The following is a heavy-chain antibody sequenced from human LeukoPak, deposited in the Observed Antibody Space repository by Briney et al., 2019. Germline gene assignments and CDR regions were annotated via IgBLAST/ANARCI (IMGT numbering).Heavy chain of an antibody. Sequence: TGGSLRLSCAASGFIFGDSWMTWVRQVHEEGREWVATIQFDGTNKQHVAYVRGRFTISRANAETSMFLRMQSLSPEDTAVYYCARGGGYSERFDYWGQGTLVTVSS. CDR2: IQFDGTNK. J-gene: IGHJ4*02. CDR3: ARGGGYSERFDY. V-gene: IGHV3-7*01. CDR1: GFIFGDSW. D-gene: IGHD1-26*01.